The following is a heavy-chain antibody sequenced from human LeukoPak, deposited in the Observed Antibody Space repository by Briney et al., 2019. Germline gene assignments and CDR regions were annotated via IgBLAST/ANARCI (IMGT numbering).Heavy chain of an antibody. V-gene: IGHV1-8*01. Sequence: ASVKVSCKASGYTFTSYDINWVRQATGQGLEWMGWMNPNSDNTGYAQKFQGRVTMTRNTSISTAYMELSSLRSEDTAVYYCASNVVVVAATEAFDIWGQGTMVTVSS. CDR3: ASNVVVVAATEAFDI. D-gene: IGHD2-15*01. CDR1: GYTFTSYD. J-gene: IGHJ3*02. CDR2: MNPNSDNT.